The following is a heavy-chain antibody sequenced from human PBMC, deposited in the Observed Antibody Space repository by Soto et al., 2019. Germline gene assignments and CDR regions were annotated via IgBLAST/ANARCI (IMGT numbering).Heavy chain of an antibody. J-gene: IGHJ3*02. V-gene: IGHV3-23*01. Sequence: GESLKISCAASGFTFSSYAMSWVRQAPGKGLEWVSAISGSGGSTYYADSVKGRFTISRDNSKNTLYLQMNSLRAEDTAVYYCAKGGYSGYDYAFDIWGQGTMVTVSS. D-gene: IGHD5-12*01. CDR3: AKGGYSGYDYAFDI. CDR2: ISGSGGST. CDR1: GFTFSSYA.